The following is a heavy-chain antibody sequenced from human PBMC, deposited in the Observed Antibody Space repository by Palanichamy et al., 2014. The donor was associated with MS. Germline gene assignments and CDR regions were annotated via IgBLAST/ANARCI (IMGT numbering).Heavy chain of an antibody. J-gene: IGHJ4*02. Sequence: QVXLVQSGAEVKKPGASVKVSCKASGLTFTSYYIHWLRQAPGQGLEWMGMTNPSGGSTSYAQKFLGRVTMTRDTSTSTVSMELRRLRSEDTAVYYCARGGDYYGSGSYYPFNYWGQGNLVTVSS. CDR1: GLTFTSYY. D-gene: IGHD3-10*01. V-gene: IGHV1-46*01. CDR2: TNPSGGST. CDR3: ARGGDYYGSGSYYPFNY.